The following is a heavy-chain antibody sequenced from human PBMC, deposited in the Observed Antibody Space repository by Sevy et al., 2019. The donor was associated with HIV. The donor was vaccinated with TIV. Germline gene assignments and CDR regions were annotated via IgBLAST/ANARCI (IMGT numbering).Heavy chain of an antibody. D-gene: IGHD1-1*01. J-gene: IGHJ4*02. CDR1: GFAFNTYA. CDR3: VRDSWNDQTLLDF. CDR2: ITFDGGIK. Sequence: GGSLRLSCAGSGFAFNTYAMQWVRQVPGEGLEWVALITFDGGIKHYADSVKGRFTISRDNSKSTVDLQMNSLRPEDTAVYYCVRDSWNDQTLLDFWGQGTPVTVSS. V-gene: IGHV3-30-3*01.